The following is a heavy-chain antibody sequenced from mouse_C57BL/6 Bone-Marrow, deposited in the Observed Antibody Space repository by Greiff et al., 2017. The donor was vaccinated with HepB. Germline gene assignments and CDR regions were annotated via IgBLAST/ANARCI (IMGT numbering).Heavy chain of an antibody. J-gene: IGHJ4*01. Sequence: VQLQQPGAELVKPGASVKLSCKASGYTFTSYWMHWVKQRPGQGLEWIGMIHPNSGSTNYNEKFKSKATLTVDKSSSTAYMQLSSLTSEDSAVYYCARSDGSSYEGAMDYWGQGTSVTVSS. CDR3: ARSDGSSYEGAMDY. CDR2: IHPNSGST. V-gene: IGHV1-64*01. D-gene: IGHD1-1*01. CDR1: GYTFTSYW.